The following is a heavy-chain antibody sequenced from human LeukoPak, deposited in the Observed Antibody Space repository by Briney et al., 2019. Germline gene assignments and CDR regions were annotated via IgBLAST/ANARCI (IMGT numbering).Heavy chain of an antibody. D-gene: IGHD3-9*01. CDR2: INPNSGGT. CDR3: ARAILTGYYYYYYYMDV. Sequence: ASVKVSCKASGYTFTGYYMHWVRQAPGQGLEWMGWINPNSGGTNYAQKLQGRVTMTTDTSTSTAYMELRSLRSDDTAVYYCARAILTGYYYYYYYMDVWGKGTTVTVSS. J-gene: IGHJ6*03. CDR1: GYTFTGYY. V-gene: IGHV1-2*02.